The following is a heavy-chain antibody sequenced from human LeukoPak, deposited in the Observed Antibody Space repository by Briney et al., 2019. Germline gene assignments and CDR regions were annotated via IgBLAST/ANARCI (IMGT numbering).Heavy chain of an antibody. CDR1: GSTFSSYA. CDR3: AGHYYDSSGPFDY. V-gene: IGHV3-30*04. D-gene: IGHD3-22*01. CDR2: ISYDGSNK. Sequence: GSLRLSCAASGSTFSSYAMHWVRQAPGKGLEGVAVISYDGSNKYYADSVKGRFTISRDNSKNTLYLQMNSLRAEDTAVYYCAGHYYDSSGPFDYWGQGTLVTVSS. J-gene: IGHJ4*02.